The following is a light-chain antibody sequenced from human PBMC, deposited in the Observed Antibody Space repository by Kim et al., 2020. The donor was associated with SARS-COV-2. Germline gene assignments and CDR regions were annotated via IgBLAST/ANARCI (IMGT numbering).Light chain of an antibody. V-gene: IGLV1-44*01. CDR3: AAWDDSLNGHMV. J-gene: IGLJ2*01. CDR1: RSNIGTNT. CDR2: SNN. Sequence: QTVTISVSGSRSNIGTNTVNWYQQVPGTAPRLLIFSNNQRPSGVPDRISGSKSGTSASLAINGLQSEDEADYYCAAWDDSLNGHMVFGGGTKVTVL.